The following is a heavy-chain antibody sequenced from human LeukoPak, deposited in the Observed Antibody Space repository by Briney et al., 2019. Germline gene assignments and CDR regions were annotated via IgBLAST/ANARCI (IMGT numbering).Heavy chain of an antibody. Sequence: PSETLSLTCTVSGGSISSSSYYWGWIRQPPGKGLEWIGSFYYSGSTHYNPSLKSRVTISGDTSKKQFSLQLSSVSAADTAVYYCARTPRAVGTVIDYWGQGTLVTVSS. CDR3: ARTPRAVGTVIDY. CDR2: FYYSGST. J-gene: IGHJ4*02. CDR1: GGSISSSSYY. D-gene: IGHD1-1*01. V-gene: IGHV4-39*01.